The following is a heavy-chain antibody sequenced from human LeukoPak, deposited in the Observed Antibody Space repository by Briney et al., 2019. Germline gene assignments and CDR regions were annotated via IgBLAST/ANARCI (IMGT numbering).Heavy chain of an antibody. J-gene: IGHJ4*02. CDR2: IYYSGST. CDR3: ARAPGIMSGNWRFDY. V-gene: IGHV4-59*12. CDR1: GGSISPYY. Sequence: SQTLSLTCTVSGGSISPYYWTWIRQPPGKGLEWIGYIYYSGSTNYNPSLTSRLSTSVDTSKNQFSMKLSSVTAADTAVYYCARAPGIMSGNWRFDYWGQGTLVTVYS. D-gene: IGHD3-16*01.